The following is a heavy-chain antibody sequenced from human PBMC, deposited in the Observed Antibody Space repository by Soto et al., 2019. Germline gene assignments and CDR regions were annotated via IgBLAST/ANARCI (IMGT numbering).Heavy chain of an antibody. CDR1: GGTFSSYT. V-gene: IGHV1-69*02. Sequence: QVQLVQSGAEVKKPGSSVKVSCKASGGTFSSYTISWVRQAPGQGLEWMGRIIPILGIANYAQKFQGRVTITADKSTSTAYMELSSLRSEDTAVYYCAKTSGSENYFDYWGQGTLVTVSS. CDR3: AKTSGSENYFDY. CDR2: IIPILGIA. J-gene: IGHJ4*02. D-gene: IGHD5-12*01.